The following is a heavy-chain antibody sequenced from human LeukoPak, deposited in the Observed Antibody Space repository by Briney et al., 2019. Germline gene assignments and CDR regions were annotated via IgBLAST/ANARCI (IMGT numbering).Heavy chain of an antibody. CDR1: GYTFTSYD. CDR3: ARDFGYSYGPQTRPYFDY. D-gene: IGHD5-18*01. CDR2: MNPNSGNT. J-gene: IGHJ4*02. V-gene: IGHV1-8*03. Sequence: ASVKVSCKASGYTFTSYDINWVRQATGQGLEWMGWMNPNSGNTGYAQKFQGRVTITRNTSISTAYMELSSLRSEDTAVYYCARDFGYSYGPQTRPYFDYWGQGTLVTVSS.